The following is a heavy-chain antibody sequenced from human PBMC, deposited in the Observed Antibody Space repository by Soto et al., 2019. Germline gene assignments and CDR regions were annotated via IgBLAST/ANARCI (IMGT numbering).Heavy chain of an antibody. Sequence: ASVQVSCKASGYTFIGYYLHWVRQAPGQGLEWMGWINPDSGGTNYAQKFQGRVTMTRDTSISTTFMDLNRLNSDDTAVYYCARGAAGDSSLVTYHFDSWGPGTLVTVSS. D-gene: IGHD3-16*01. CDR2: INPDSGGT. J-gene: IGHJ4*02. CDR1: GYTFIGYY. CDR3: ARGAAGDSSLVTYHFDS. V-gene: IGHV1-2*02.